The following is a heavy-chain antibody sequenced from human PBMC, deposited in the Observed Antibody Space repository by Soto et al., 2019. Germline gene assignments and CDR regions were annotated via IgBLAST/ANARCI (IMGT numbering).Heavy chain of an antibody. CDR1: GGTFSSYA. D-gene: IGHD4-17*01. J-gene: IGHJ4*02. CDR3: ARPPDYGDYGFDY. V-gene: IGHV1-69*13. Sequence: SVKVSCKASGGTFSSYAISWVRQAPGQGLEWMGGIIPIFGTANYAQKFQGRVTITADESTSTAYMELSSLRSEDTAVYYCARPPDYGDYGFDYWGQGTLVTVSS. CDR2: IIPIFGTA.